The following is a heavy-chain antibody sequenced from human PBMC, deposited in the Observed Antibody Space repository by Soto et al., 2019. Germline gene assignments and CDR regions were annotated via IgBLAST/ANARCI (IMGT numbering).Heavy chain of an antibody. Sequence: PGGSLRLSCAASGFTFNHYAMSWVRQAPGKGLEWVSIIIANGGTFYADSVKGRFIISRDNSKNTVYLQMSSLRVEDTAIYYCAKDYTVAADPSSVILFDYWGQGALVTVSS. CDR3: AKDYTVAADPSSVILFDY. CDR1: GFTFNHYA. D-gene: IGHD2-15*01. V-gene: IGHV3-23*01. J-gene: IGHJ4*02. CDR2: IIANGGT.